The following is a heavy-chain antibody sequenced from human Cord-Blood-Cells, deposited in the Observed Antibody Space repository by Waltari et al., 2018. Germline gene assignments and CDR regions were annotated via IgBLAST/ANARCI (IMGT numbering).Heavy chain of an antibody. J-gene: IGHJ2*01. V-gene: IGHV1-2*02. CDR2: INPNSGGT. CDR3: ARVGLNLVEGWYFDL. Sequence: WMGWINPNSGGTNYAQKFQGRVTMTRDTSISTAYMELSRLRSDDTAVYYCARVGLNLVEGWYFDLWGRGTLVTVSS. D-gene: IGHD2-2*01.